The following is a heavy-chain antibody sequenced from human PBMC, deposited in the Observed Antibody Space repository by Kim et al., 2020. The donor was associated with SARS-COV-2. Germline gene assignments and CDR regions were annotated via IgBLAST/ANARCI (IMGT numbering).Heavy chain of an antibody. CDR3: AKHRGSGWYAAFDI. CDR2: ISGSGVST. Sequence: GGSLRLSCAASGFSFISYAMSWVRQAPGKGLEWVSGISGSGVSTYYADSVKGRFTISRGNSKDTLYLQMNSLRAQDTALYYCAKHRGSGWYAAFDIWGQG. V-gene: IGHV3-23*01. D-gene: IGHD6-19*01. J-gene: IGHJ3*02. CDR1: GFSFISYA.